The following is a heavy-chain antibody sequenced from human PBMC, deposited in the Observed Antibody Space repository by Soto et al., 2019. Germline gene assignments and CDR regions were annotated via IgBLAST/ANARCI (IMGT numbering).Heavy chain of an antibody. V-gene: IGHV3-15*07. CDR1: GFTFRDPG. CDR2: IKSKTDGGTT. D-gene: IGHD3-22*01. CDR3: TTDSYRTMIAVRFDF. J-gene: IGHJ4*02. Sequence: TGGSLRLSCAASGFTFRDPGINWVSQAPGKGLEWVGRIKSKTDGGTTDFAAPVKGRFAISRDDSKNMVYLQMNSLKTEDTGIYFFTTDSYRTMIAVRFDFWGQGTLVTVSS.